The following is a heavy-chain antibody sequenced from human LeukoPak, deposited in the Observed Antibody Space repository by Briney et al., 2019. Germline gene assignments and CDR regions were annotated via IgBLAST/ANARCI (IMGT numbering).Heavy chain of an antibody. CDR3: ARDGGDYDFWSGYSAYYGMDV. D-gene: IGHD3-3*01. J-gene: IGHJ6*02. Sequence: GGSLRLSCAASGFTFSSYGMHWVRQAPGKGLEWVAVIWYDGSNKYYADSVKGRFTISRDNSKNTLYLQMNSLRAEDTAVYYCARDGGDYDFWSGYSAYYGMDVWGQGTTVTVPS. CDR1: GFTFSSYG. V-gene: IGHV3-33*01. CDR2: IWYDGSNK.